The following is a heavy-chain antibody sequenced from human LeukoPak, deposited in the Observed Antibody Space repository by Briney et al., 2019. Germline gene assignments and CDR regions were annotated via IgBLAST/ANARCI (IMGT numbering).Heavy chain of an antibody. V-gene: IGHV3-20*04. D-gene: IGHD2-2*02. J-gene: IGHJ5*02. CDR2: INWNGGST. CDR1: GFTFDDYG. Sequence: GGSLTLSCAASGFTFDDYGMSWVRQAPGKGLEWVSGINWNGGSTGYADSVKGRFTISRDNAKNSLYLQMNSLRAEDTALYYCARDRAYCSSTSCSTYNWFDPWGQGTLVTVSS. CDR3: ARDRAYCSSTSCSTYNWFDP.